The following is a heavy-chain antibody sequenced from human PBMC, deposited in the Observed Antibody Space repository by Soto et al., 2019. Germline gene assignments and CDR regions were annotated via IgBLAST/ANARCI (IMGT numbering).Heavy chain of an antibody. CDR2: INSDGSSA. CDR1: GFTFSSYW. V-gene: IGHV3-74*01. J-gene: IGHJ6*03. D-gene: IGHD6-13*01. Sequence: PGGSLRLSCAASGFTFSSYWMHWVRQAPGKGLVWVSRINSDGSSATYADSVRGRFTISRDNAKNTLYLQMNSLRAEDTAVYYCATWYPEYYYYYMNVWGKGTTVTVSS. CDR3: ATWYPEYYYYYMNV.